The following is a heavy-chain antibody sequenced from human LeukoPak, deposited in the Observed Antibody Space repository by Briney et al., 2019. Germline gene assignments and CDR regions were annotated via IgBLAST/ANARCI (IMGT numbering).Heavy chain of an antibody. D-gene: IGHD3-22*01. V-gene: IGHV1-69*13. Sequence: VTVSYPASVCTVNRCGVSEVRPAPSPELEWMGGIIPIFGTANYAQKFQGRVTITADESTRTAYMELSSLRSEDTAVYYCASGYYDSSGYYFGAFDIWGEGKMVTVSS. CDR3: ASGYYDSSGYYFGAFDI. CDR1: VCTVNRCG. CDR2: IIPIFGTA. J-gene: IGHJ3*02.